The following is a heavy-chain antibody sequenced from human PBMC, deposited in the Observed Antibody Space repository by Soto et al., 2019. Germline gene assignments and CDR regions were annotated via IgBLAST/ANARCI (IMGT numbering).Heavy chain of an antibody. J-gene: IGHJ6*02. CDR1: GFTFSSYA. D-gene: IGHD7-27*01. CDR3: ARELRKRGDAYVRGMDV. Sequence: ESGGGVVQPGGSLRLSCTASGFTFSSYAIHWVRQAPGKGLEWVAVISYDGSHKYYADAVKGRFTISRANSKNTLYLQMTSLRGEDTAVHCCARELRKRGDAYVRGMDVWRQGTTVTVSS. CDR2: ISYDGSHK. V-gene: IGHV3-30-3*01.